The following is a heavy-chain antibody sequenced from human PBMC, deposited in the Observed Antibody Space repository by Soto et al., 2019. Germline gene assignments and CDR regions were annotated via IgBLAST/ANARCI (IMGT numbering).Heavy chain of an antibody. Sequence: GESLKISCKGSGYNFTSFWISWVRHVPGKGLEWMGRIDPSDSYTTYSPSFQGHVTLSADKSIGTAYLQWSSLKASDTAIYYCARLFREAYYYYGMDVWGQGTTVTVSS. CDR3: ARLFREAYYYYGMDV. CDR2: IDPSDSYT. CDR1: GYNFTSFW. J-gene: IGHJ6*02. V-gene: IGHV5-10-1*01.